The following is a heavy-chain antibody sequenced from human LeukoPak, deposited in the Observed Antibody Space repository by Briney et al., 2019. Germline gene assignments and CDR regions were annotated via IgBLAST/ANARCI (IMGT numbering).Heavy chain of an antibody. CDR3: ASCSGGSCYGF. Sequence: SETLSLTCTVSGGSISSGDYYWSWIRQPPGKGLEWIGEINHSGSTNYNPSLKSRVTISVDTSKNQFSLKLSSVTAADTAVYYCASCSGGSCYGFWGQGTLVTVSS. D-gene: IGHD2-15*01. CDR1: GGSISSGDYY. CDR2: INHSGST. V-gene: IGHV4-39*07. J-gene: IGHJ4*02.